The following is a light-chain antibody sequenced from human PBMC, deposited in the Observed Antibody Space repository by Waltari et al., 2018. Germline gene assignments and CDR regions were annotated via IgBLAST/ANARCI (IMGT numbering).Light chain of an antibody. CDR1: SLRRYY. CDR2: GPD. Sequence: SSDLTKDPSLSVALGQTVRITYQGDSLRRYYSSWYQQRPGQDPILVLYGPDNRPSGIPDRFSGSTSGNTASLTITGAQAEDEADYYCHSRETFSTRLFGGGTRLTV. J-gene: IGLJ2*01. CDR3: HSRETFSTRL. V-gene: IGLV3-19*01.